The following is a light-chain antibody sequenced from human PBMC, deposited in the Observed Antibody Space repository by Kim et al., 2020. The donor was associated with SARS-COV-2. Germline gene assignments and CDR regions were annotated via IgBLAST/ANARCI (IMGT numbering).Light chain of an antibody. Sequence: DIRMTQSPSSLSASVGDRVTITCRASQSISSYLNWYQQKPGKAPKLLIYAASSLQSGVPSRFSGSGSGTGFTLTISSLQPEDFATYYCQQSYSTTMYSFGQGTKLEI. J-gene: IGKJ2*03. CDR2: AAS. CDR1: QSISSY. CDR3: QQSYSTTMYS. V-gene: IGKV1-39*01.